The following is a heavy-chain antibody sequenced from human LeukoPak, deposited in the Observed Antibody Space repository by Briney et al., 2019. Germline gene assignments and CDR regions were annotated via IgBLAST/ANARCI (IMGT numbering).Heavy chain of an antibody. CDR2: IIPMFPTP. V-gene: IGHV1-69*13. D-gene: IGHD3-10*01. Sequence: GASVKVSCKASVGSFNRNAVSWVRQAPGQGLEWMGGIIPMFPTPNYAQKFQDRVTITADESTTTVYMELSSLRSEDTAVYYCARVSYYYGSGSYNNWFDPWGQGTLVTVSS. CDR3: ARVSYYYGSGSYNNWFDP. CDR1: VGSFNRNA. J-gene: IGHJ5*02.